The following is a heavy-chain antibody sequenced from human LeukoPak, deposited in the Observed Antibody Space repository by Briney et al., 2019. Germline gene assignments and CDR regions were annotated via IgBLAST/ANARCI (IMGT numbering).Heavy chain of an antibody. V-gene: IGHV4-34*01. J-gene: IGHJ4*02. Sequence: SETLSLTCAVYGGSFSGYYWRWIRQPPGKGLEWIGEINHSGSTNYNPSLKSRVTISVDTSKNQFSLKLSSVTAADTAVYYCARGDILYMVRGVPFDYWGQGTLVTVSS. CDR2: INHSGST. CDR3: ARGDILYMVRGVPFDY. D-gene: IGHD3-10*01. CDR1: GGSFSGYY.